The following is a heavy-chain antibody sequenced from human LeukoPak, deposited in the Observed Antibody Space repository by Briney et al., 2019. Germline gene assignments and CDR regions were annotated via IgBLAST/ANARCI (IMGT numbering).Heavy chain of an antibody. CDR1: GYTFTSFY. D-gene: IGHD2-21*02. V-gene: IGHV1-46*01. CDR2: INPSGGST. CDR3: ARDNSVRDTAWWFDP. J-gene: IGHJ5*02. Sequence: ASVKVSCKASGYTFTSFYMHWVRQAPGQGLEWMGVINPSGGSTSYAQKFQGRVTLTRDMSTSTDYLELSSLRSEDMAVYYCARDNSVRDTAWWFDPWGQGTLVTVSS.